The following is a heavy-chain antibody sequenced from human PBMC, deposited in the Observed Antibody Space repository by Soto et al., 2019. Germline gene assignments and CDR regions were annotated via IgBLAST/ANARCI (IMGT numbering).Heavy chain of an antibody. CDR1: GFTFSSYW. Sequence: GGSLRLSCAASGFTFSSYWMSWVRQAPGKGLEWVANIKQDGSEKYYVDSVKGRFTISRDNAKNSLYLQMNSLRAEDTAVYYCARDPGGAGWFGEYYFDYWGQGTLVTVSS. V-gene: IGHV3-7*01. CDR2: IKQDGSEK. CDR3: ARDPGGAGWFGEYYFDY. J-gene: IGHJ4*02. D-gene: IGHD3-10*01.